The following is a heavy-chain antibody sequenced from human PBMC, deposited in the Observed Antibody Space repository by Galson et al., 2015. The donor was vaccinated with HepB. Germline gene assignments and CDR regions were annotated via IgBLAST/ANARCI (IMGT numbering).Heavy chain of an antibody. CDR3: ATDSRRWYSYWYFDL. CDR1: GYTLTELS. J-gene: IGHJ2*01. D-gene: IGHD4-23*01. Sequence: SVKVSCKVSGYTLTELSMHWVRQAPGKGLEWMGGFDPEDGETIYAQKFQGRVTMTEDTSTDTAYMELSSLRSEDTAVYYCATDSRRWYSYWYFDLWGRGTLVTVSS. V-gene: IGHV1-24*01. CDR2: FDPEDGET.